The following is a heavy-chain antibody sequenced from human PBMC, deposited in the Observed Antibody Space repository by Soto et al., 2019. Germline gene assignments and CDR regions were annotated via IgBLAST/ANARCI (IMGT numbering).Heavy chain of an antibody. J-gene: IGHJ4*02. D-gene: IGHD3-10*01. CDR2: ISAYNGNT. Sequence: ASVKVSCKASGYMFVTYGINWVRQAPGQGLEWMGWISAYNGNTKYAQKLQGRVTMTTDASTSTAYMEMRSLRSDDTAVYYCARDLDGSGSYYTDYWGPGTLVTVSS. V-gene: IGHV1-18*01. CDR3: ARDLDGSGSYYTDY. CDR1: GYMFVTYG.